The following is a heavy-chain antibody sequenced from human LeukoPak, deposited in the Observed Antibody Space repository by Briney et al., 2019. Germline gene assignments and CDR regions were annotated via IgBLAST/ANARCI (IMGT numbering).Heavy chain of an antibody. D-gene: IGHD6-13*01. CDR1: GFTFSSYA. Sequence: PGGSLRLSCAASGFTFSSYAMSWVRQAPGKGLEWVSAISNSGGSTYYADSVKGQFTISRDNSKNTLYLQMNSLRAEDTAVYYCAKSVIAAAGTFDYWGQGTLVTVSS. CDR2: ISNSGGST. CDR3: AKSVIAAAGTFDY. J-gene: IGHJ4*02. V-gene: IGHV3-23*01.